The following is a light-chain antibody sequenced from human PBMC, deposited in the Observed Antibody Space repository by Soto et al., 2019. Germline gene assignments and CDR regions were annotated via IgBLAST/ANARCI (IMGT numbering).Light chain of an antibody. V-gene: IGKV1-17*01. Sequence: DIQMTQSPSSLSASVGDRVTITCRASQGIRNDLAWYQQKPGKAPNRLIYAAFSLQSGVPSRFSGSGSGTEFTLTISSLQPEDVATYYCLQHNTYPCTFGQGTKLEIK. J-gene: IGKJ2*02. CDR3: LQHNTYPCT. CDR2: AAF. CDR1: QGIRND.